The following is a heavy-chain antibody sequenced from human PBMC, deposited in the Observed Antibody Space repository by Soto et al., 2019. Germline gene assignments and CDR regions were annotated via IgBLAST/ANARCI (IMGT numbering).Heavy chain of an antibody. V-gene: IGHV4-59*01. CDR2: IYYSGST. Sequence: SETLSLTCTVSGGSISSYYWSWIRQPPGKGLEWIGYIYYSGSTNYNPSLKSRVTISVDTSKNQFSLKLSSVTAADTAVYYCARDHRDYGQWMYDFSGQGSLVTVS. CDR1: GGSISSYY. J-gene: IGHJ4*02. CDR3: ARDHRDYGQWMYDF. D-gene: IGHD4-17*01.